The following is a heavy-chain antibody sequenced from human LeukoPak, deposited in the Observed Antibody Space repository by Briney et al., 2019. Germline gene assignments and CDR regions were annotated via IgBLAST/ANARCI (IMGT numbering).Heavy chain of an antibody. CDR3: ARVVRGVIGSWFDP. J-gene: IGHJ5*02. Sequence: GGSLRLSCAASGFTFSSYWMSWVRQAPGKGLEWVANIKQDGSEKYYVDSVKGRFTISRDNAKNSLYLQMNSLRAEDTAVYYCARVVRGVIGSWFDPWGQGTLVTVSS. CDR2: IKQDGSEK. D-gene: IGHD3-10*01. V-gene: IGHV3-7*03. CDR1: GFTFSSYW.